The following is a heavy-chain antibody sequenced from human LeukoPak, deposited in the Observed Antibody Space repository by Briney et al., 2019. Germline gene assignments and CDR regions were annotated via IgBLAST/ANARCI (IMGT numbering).Heavy chain of an antibody. Sequence: SETLSLTCTVSGGSISSSAYHWGWIRQPPGKGLEWIGSIHIGGSTYYNPSFKSRVTISVDTSKNQFSLSLDSVTAADTAVYYCARGLASGYPPIPFDYWGQGTLVTVSS. CDR3: ARGLASGYPPIPFDY. CDR1: GGSISSSAYH. V-gene: IGHV4-39*01. D-gene: IGHD3-3*01. J-gene: IGHJ4*02. CDR2: IHIGGST.